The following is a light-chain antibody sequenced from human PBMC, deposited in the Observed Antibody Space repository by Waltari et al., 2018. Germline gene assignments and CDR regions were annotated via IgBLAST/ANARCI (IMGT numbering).Light chain of an antibody. CDR2: GAS. CDR1: QSVSRS. Sequence: EIVLTQSPGTLSLSPGERATLSCRASQSVSRSLAWYQQKPGQAPRLLIYGASSRATGIPDRFSVGGSGTDVSLTISRLGPEDFAVYYCPHYVRLPGTLGQGTKVVSK. J-gene: IGKJ1*01. CDR3: PHYVRLPGT. V-gene: IGKV3-20*01.